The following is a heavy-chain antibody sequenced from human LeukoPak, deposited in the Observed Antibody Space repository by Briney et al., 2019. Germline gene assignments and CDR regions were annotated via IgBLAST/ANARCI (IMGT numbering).Heavy chain of an antibody. CDR2: ISGDGRYI. J-gene: IGHJ4*02. CDR3: AAAWSNFDY. Sequence: GGSLRLSCAASGFTFSSYNMNWVRQAPGKRLEWVSSISGDGRYIYYADSVKGRFTISRDNAKTSLYLQMNSLRPEDTAVYYCAAAWSNFDYWGQGILVAVSS. V-gene: IGHV3-21*01. D-gene: IGHD6-25*01. CDR1: GFTFSSYN.